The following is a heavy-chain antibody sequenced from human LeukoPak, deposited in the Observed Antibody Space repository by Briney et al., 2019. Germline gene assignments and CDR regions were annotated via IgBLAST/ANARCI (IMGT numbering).Heavy chain of an antibody. CDR1: GYTFTGYY. J-gene: IGHJ4*02. D-gene: IGHD3-22*01. CDR2: INPNSGGT. CDR3: ARGIRRPVYDSSGYPFTYYFDY. Sequence: ASVKVSCKTSGYTFTGYYMHWVRQAPGQGLVWMGWINPNSGGTNYAQKFQGTVTMTRDTSISTAYMELSRLRSDDTAVYYCARGIRRPVYDSSGYPFTYYFDYWGQGTLVTVSS. V-gene: IGHV1-2*02.